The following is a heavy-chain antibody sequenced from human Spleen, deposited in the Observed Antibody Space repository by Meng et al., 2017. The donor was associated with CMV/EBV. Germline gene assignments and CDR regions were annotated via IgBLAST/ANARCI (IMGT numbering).Heavy chain of an antibody. D-gene: IGHD4/OR15-4a*01. CDR2: ISYDGSNK. Sequence: GGSLRLSCAASGFTFSSYAMHWVRQAPGKGLEWVAVISYDGSNKYYADSVKGRFTISRDNSKNTLYLQMNSLRAEDTAVYYCARDRGAKGYYYYYGMDVWGQGTTVTVS. CDR3: ARDRGAKGYYYYYGMDV. CDR1: GFTFSSYA. J-gene: IGHJ6*02. V-gene: IGHV3-30*04.